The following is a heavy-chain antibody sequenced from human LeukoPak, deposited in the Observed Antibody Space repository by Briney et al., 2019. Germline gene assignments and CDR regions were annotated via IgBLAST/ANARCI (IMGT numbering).Heavy chain of an antibody. D-gene: IGHD3-22*01. V-gene: IGHV3-74*01. Sequence: GGSLRLSCAASGFTFSSYWMNWVRQVPGKGLVWVSRIASDGSSTTYADSVKGRFTISRDNSKNTLYLQMNSLKTEDTAVYYCTTDLVTMIVVVIPWGQGTLVTVSS. CDR3: TTDLVTMIVVVIP. J-gene: IGHJ4*02. CDR1: GFTFSSYW. CDR2: IASDGSST.